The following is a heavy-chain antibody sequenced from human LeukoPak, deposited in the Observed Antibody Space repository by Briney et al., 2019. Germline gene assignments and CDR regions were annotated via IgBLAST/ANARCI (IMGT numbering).Heavy chain of an antibody. V-gene: IGHV4-4*07. J-gene: IGHJ5*02. CDR3: ARDSSAVAGHNWFDP. D-gene: IGHD6-19*01. CDR1: GGSISSYY. CDR2: IYTSGST. Sequence: SETLSLTCTVSGGSISSYYWSWIRQPAGKGLEWIGRIYTSGSTNHNPSLKSRVTMSVDTSKNQFSLKLSSVTAADTAVYYCARDSSAVAGHNWFDPWGQGTLVTVSS.